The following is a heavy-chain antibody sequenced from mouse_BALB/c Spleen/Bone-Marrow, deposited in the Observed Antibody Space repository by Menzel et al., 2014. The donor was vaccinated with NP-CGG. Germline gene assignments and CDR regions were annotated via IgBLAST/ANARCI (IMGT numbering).Heavy chain of an antibody. J-gene: IGHJ4*01. Sequence: EVQLQQSGPELVKPWASVKVSCKASGYAFSCHNMYRVRQSHGKSLAWIGYFDPYNGDTSYNQKFKGKATLTVDKTSSTAYMHHNSLTSEDSAVYYCAKEARSRYYVLDNWGQGTSVTGSS. CDR3: AKEARSRYYVLDN. CDR2: FDPYNGDT. CDR1: GYAFSCHN. V-gene: IGHV1S135*01.